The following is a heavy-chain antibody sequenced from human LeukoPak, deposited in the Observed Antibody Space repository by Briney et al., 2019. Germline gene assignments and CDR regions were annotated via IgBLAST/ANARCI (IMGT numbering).Heavy chain of an antibody. J-gene: IGHJ4*02. V-gene: IGHV3-23*01. D-gene: IGHD6-6*01. CDR1: GFTFSNFA. CDR3: ANLVRSSSRDY. CDR2: ISPTIGTT. Sequence: PGGPLRLSCTASGFTFSNFAMSWVRQAPGKGLDWFSAISPTIGTTFYADSVKGRFTISRDNSKSTVYLQMNSLRPEDTALYYCANLVRSSSRDYWGQGTLVTVSS.